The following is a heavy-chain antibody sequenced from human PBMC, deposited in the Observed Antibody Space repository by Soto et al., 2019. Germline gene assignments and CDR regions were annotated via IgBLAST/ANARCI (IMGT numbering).Heavy chain of an antibody. J-gene: IGHJ6*02. Sequence: GASVKVSCKASGGTFSSYAISWVRQAPGQGLEWMGGIIPIFGTAKYAQKFQGKVTITADESTSTAYMELSSLRSEDTAVYYCARTGLAGATKNYYYGMDVWGQGTTVTVSS. CDR1: GGTFSSYA. D-gene: IGHD1-26*01. V-gene: IGHV1-69*13. CDR3: ARTGLAGATKNYYYGMDV. CDR2: IIPIFGTA.